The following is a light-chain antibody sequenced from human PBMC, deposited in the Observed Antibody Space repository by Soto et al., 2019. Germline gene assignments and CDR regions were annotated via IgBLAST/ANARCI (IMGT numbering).Light chain of an antibody. CDR1: QSISSW. V-gene: IGKV1-5*01. CDR2: DAS. CDR3: QQYNSYSWT. J-gene: IGKJ1*01. Sequence: DIQMTKSPSTLSASVGDRVTITCRASQSISSWLAWYQQKPGKAPKLLIYDASSLASGVPSRFSGSGSGTEFTLTISSLQPDDFATYYCQQYNSYSWTFGQGTKVEIK.